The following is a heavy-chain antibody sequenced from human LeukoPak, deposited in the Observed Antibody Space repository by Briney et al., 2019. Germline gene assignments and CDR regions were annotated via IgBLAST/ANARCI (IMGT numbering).Heavy chain of an antibody. Sequence: GASVKVSCKASGYTFTGYYMHWVRQAPGQGLEWMGWINPNSGGTNYAQKFQGRVTMTRDTSISTAYIELSRLRSDDTAVYYCARDTLGCQLPINWFDPWGQGTLVTVSS. CDR2: INPNSGGT. D-gene: IGHD2-2*01. V-gene: IGHV1-2*02. J-gene: IGHJ5*02. CDR3: ARDTLGCQLPINWFDP. CDR1: GYTFTGYY.